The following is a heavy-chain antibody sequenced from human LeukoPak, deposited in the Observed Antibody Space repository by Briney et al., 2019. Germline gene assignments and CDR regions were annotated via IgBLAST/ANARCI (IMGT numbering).Heavy chain of an antibody. CDR1: GFTFSAHS. J-gene: IGHJ4*02. Sequence: PGGSLRLSCAISGFTFSAHSMNWVRQAPGKGLEWVSFISSDSTYKYYGDSVKGRFTISIDNANVYLQMNSLRAEDTATYHCAREYDSKGRCDNWGQGTLVIVSS. V-gene: IGHV3-21*01. CDR2: ISSDSTYK. CDR3: AREYDSKGRCDN. D-gene: IGHD3-22*01.